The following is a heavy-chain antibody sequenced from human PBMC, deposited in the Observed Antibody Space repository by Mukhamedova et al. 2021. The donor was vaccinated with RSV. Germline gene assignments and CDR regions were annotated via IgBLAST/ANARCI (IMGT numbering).Heavy chain of an antibody. CDR3: AKLSKPPIQSGYSHDY. J-gene: IGHJ4*02. V-gene: IGHV3-23*01. CDR2: ISGSGGST. Sequence: GLEWVSAISGSGGSTYYADSVKGRFTISRDNSKNTLYLQMNSLRAEDTAVYYCAKLSKPPIQSGYSHDYWGQGTLVTVSS. D-gene: IGHD6-13*01.